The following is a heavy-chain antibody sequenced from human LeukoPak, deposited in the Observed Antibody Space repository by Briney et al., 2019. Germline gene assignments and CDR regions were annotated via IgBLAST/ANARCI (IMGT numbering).Heavy chain of an antibody. J-gene: IGHJ6*03. CDR3: AREVGGGSYFWGYYMDV. Sequence: AASVKVSCKASGYTFTSYGISWVRQAPGQGLEWRGWISAYNGNTNYAQKLQGRVTMTTDTSTSTAYMELRSLRSDDTAVYYCAREVGGGSYFWGYYMDVWGKGTTVTVSS. V-gene: IGHV1-18*01. CDR2: ISAYNGNT. D-gene: IGHD1-26*01. CDR1: GYTFTSYG.